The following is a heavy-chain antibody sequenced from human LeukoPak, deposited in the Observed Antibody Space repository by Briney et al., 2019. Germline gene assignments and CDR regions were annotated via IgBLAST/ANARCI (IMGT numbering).Heavy chain of an antibody. D-gene: IGHD3-10*01. Sequence: PGRSLRLSCAASGFTFSSYAMHWVRQAPGKGLEWVAVISCDGSNKYYADSVKGRFTISRDNSKNTLYLQMNSLRAEDTAVYYCAREGRSYYDYWGQGTLVTVSS. CDR2: ISCDGSNK. J-gene: IGHJ4*02. CDR3: AREGRSYYDY. V-gene: IGHV3-30-3*01. CDR1: GFTFSSYA.